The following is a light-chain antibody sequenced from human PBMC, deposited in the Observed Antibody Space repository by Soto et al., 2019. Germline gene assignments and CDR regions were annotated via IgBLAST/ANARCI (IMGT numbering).Light chain of an antibody. V-gene: IGLV2-23*02. CDR3: CSYGGRSTYV. CDR2: EVS. Sequence: QSALTQPASVSGSPGQSITISCTGTSSDVGSYNLVSWYQQHPGKAPKLMIYEVSKRPSGVSNRFSGSKSANTASLTISGLQADDEADYYCCSYGGRSTYVFGTGTKATVL. J-gene: IGLJ1*01. CDR1: SSDVGSYNL.